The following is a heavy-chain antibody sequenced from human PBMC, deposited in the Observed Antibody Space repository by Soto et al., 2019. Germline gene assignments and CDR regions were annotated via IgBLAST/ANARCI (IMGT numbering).Heavy chain of an antibody. CDR2: INPNSGGT. Sequence: ASVKVSCKASGYTFTGYYMHWVRQAPGQGLEWMGWINPNSGGTNYAQKFQGWVTMTRDTSISTAYMELSRLRSDDTAVYYCARVRTAAAAVFDYWGQGTLVTVSS. V-gene: IGHV1-2*04. D-gene: IGHD6-13*01. CDR3: ARVRTAAAAVFDY. J-gene: IGHJ4*02. CDR1: GYTFTGYY.